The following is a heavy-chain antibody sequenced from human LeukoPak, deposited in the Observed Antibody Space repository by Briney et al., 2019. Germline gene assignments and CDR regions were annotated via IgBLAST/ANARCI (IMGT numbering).Heavy chain of an antibody. CDR3: AKDLPASSSAHSSSWSFDY. Sequence: KTSETLSLTCTVSGGSMNGYYWAWIRQSAGKGLEWIGRIYSSGSTNYNPSLKSRVTMSVDTSKNQFSLRLSSVTAAGTAVYYCAKDLPASSSAHSSSWSFDYWGQGTLVTVSS. J-gene: IGHJ4*02. CDR2: IYSSGST. CDR1: GGSMNGYY. D-gene: IGHD6-13*01. V-gene: IGHV4-4*07.